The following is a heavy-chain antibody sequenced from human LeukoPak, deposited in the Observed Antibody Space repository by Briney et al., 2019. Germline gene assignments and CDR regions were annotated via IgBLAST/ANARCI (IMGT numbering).Heavy chain of an antibody. CDR1: GGSISSGSYY. Sequence: PSETLSPTCTVSGGSISSGSYYWSWIRQPAGKGLEWSCRTFISGSTHYNPTPKSRVTISVDTSNNQFSLKLSSVTAADTAVYYCARAPAYYDFWSGHDWFDPWGQGTLVTVSS. CDR3: ARAPAYYDFWSGHDWFDP. J-gene: IGHJ5*01. CDR2: TFISGST. D-gene: IGHD3-3*01. V-gene: IGHV4-61*02.